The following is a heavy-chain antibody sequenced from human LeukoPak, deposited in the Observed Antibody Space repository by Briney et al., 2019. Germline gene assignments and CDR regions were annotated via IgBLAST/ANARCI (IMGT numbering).Heavy chain of an antibody. J-gene: IGHJ6*02. CDR2: MNPNSGNT. D-gene: IGHD5-18*01. CDR3: ARDADTAMVRNYYYYGMDV. CDR1: GYTFTNYD. Sequence: GASVKVSCKASGYTFTNYDINWVRQATGQGLEWMGWMNPNSGNTGYAQKFQGRVTMTRNTSISTACMELSSLRSEDTAVYYCARDADTAMVRNYYYYGMDVWGQGTTVTVSS. V-gene: IGHV1-8*01.